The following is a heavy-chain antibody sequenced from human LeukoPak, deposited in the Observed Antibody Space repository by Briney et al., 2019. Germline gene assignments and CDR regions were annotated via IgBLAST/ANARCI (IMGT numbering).Heavy chain of an antibody. J-gene: IGHJ4*02. CDR3: ARTLMVRGVLTTRFDY. Sequence: GESLKISCKGSGYSFTTQWIGWVRQMPGKGLEWMGIYFPGDSDIRYSPSFQGQVTISADKSISTAYLQWSSLKASDTAMYYCARTLMVRGVLTTRFDYWGQGTLVTVSS. CDR2: YFPGDSDI. V-gene: IGHV5-51*01. CDR1: GYSFTTQW. D-gene: IGHD3-10*01.